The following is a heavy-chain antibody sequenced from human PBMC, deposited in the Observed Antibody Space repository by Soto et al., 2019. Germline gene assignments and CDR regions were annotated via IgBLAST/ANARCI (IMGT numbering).Heavy chain of an antibody. CDR2: IIPIFGTA. Sequence: SVKVSCKXSGGTFSSYAISWVRQAPGQGLEWMGGIIPIFGTANYAQKFQGRVTITADESTSTAYMELSSLRSEDTAVYYCARENYDSSGYFDYWGQGTLVTVSS. CDR3: ARENYDSSGYFDY. V-gene: IGHV1-69*13. J-gene: IGHJ4*02. CDR1: GGTFSSYA. D-gene: IGHD3-22*01.